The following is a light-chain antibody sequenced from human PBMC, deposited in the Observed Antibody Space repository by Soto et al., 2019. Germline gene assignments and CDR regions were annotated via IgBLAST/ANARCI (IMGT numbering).Light chain of an antibody. CDR1: QSVTNSY. V-gene: IGKV3-20*01. Sequence: EIVLTQSPGTLSLSPGERATLSCRASQSVTNSYLAWYQQKPGQAPRLFIYDASRRATGIPDRFSGSGSGTDFTRASSRLQPEDFAVYYCQQYGRSLTFGGGTKVEIK. CDR3: QQYGRSLT. J-gene: IGKJ4*01. CDR2: DAS.